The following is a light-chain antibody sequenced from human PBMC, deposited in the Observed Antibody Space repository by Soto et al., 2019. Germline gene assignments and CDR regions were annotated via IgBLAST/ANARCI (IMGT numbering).Light chain of an antibody. CDR3: QQYGKSPST. Sequence: EIVLTQSPGTLSLSPGERATLSCRASQSVSSSYLAWYQQRPGQAPRLLIYGASSKATGIPDRFSGSGSGTDLTLTISRLEPEDFEVYYCQQYGKSPSTFGHGTKVEIK. CDR1: QSVSSSY. CDR2: GAS. J-gene: IGKJ1*01. V-gene: IGKV3-20*01.